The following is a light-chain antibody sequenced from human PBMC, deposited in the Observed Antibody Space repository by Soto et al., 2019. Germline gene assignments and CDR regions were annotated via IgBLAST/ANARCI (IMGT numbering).Light chain of an antibody. CDR1: QSISNF. CDR3: QQRHSTPPT. Sequence: DIQMTQSPSSLSASVGDRVTITCRASQSISNFLNWYQQRQGQVPKLLIYAASTLHTGVPSRFSGSGSGTDFTLTITSLQPEDFTTYYCQQRHSTPPTFGQGTKVEIK. V-gene: IGKV1-39*01. CDR2: AAS. J-gene: IGKJ1*01.